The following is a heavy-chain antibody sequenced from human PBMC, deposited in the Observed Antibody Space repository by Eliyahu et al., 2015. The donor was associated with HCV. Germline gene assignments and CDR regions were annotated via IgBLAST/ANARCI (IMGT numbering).Heavy chain of an antibody. CDR1: GFSFDDYA. D-gene: IGHD6-19*01. V-gene: IGHV3-9*01. CDR2: ITWGSVNV. J-gene: IGHJ4*02. Sequence: GFSFDDYAMHWVRQAPGKGLEWVADITWGSVNVNYADSVKGRFTISRDNTNNSLYLQMNSLRPEDTAFYYCVKDSLYHSGFFDSWGQGTLVTVSS. CDR3: VKDSLYHSGFFDS.